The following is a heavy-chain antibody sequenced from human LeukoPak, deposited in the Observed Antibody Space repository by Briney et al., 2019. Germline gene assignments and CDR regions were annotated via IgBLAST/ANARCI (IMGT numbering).Heavy chain of an antibody. CDR1: GFTFSSYA. Sequence: GGPLRLSCAASGFTFSSYAMSWVRQAPGKGLEWVSAISASGGSTYYADSVKGRFTISRDSPKNTLYLQMNSLRAEDTAVYYCAKDVMAHVSYDSSGSFQHWGQGTLVTVSS. D-gene: IGHD3-22*01. CDR2: ISASGGST. V-gene: IGHV3-23*01. J-gene: IGHJ1*01. CDR3: AKDVMAHVSYDSSGSFQH.